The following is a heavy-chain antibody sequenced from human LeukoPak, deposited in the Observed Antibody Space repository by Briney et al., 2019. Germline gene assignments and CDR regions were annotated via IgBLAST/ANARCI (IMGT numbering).Heavy chain of an antibody. V-gene: IGHV4-59*08. Sequence: SETLSPTCTVSGGSISGYYWSWIRQPPGKGLEWIGYIYYSGSTYYSPSLKSRVTISVDTSKNQFSLKLSSVTAADTALYYCARRLTPANWFDPWGQGTLVTVSS. CDR2: IYYSGST. CDR1: GGSISGYY. J-gene: IGHJ5*02. D-gene: IGHD2-21*02. CDR3: ARRLTPANWFDP.